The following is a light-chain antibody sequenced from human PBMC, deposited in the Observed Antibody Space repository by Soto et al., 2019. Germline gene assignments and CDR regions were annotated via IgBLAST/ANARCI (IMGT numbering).Light chain of an antibody. CDR3: QKYNRAPLP. J-gene: IGKJ4*01. CDR2: AAS. Sequence: DIQMTQSPSSLSASVGDRVTITCRASQGITNYLAWYQQKPGKVPKLLIYAASTLQTGVPSRFSGSGSGTNFPLTHNSLQPEDVANYYRQKYNRAPLPFGGGTKVEIK. CDR1: QGITNY. V-gene: IGKV1-27*01.